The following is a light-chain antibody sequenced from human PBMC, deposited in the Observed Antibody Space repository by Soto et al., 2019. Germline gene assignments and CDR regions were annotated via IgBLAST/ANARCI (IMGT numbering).Light chain of an antibody. J-gene: IGLJ2*01. V-gene: IGLV2-14*01. Sequence: QSALTQPASVSGSPGQSITISCTGTSSDIGGYNYVSWYQQHPGKAPKLMIYEVSNRPSGLSNRFSGSKSGNTASLTISGLQAEDEADYHCSSYSSGTSYVVFGGGTNLTVL. CDR1: SSDIGGYNY. CDR2: EVS. CDR3: SSYSSGTSYVV.